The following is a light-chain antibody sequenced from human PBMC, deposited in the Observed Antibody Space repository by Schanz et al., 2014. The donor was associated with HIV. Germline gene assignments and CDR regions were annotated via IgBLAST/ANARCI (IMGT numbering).Light chain of an antibody. J-gene: IGLJ2*01. V-gene: IGLV1-44*01. CDR3: QSYDSSLRVVV. CDR2: SNN. Sequence: QSVLTQPPSASGTPGQRVTISCSGSSSNIGSNTVNWYQQLPGTAPKLLIYSNNQRPSGVPDRFSGSKSGTSASLAISGLQAEDEADYYCQSYDSSLRVVVFGGGTKVTVL. CDR1: SSNIGSNT.